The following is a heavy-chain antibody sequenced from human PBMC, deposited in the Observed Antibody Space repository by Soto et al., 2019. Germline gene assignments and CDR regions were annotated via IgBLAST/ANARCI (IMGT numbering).Heavy chain of an antibody. D-gene: IGHD2-8*02. Sequence: EVQVVESGGGLVQPGRSLRLSCAASGFSFDDYAMHWVRQAPGKGLEWVAGISWDSGTIGYADSVKGRFTISRDNAKNSLYLQMNSLRAEDTASYYCAKSTGGTANGMGVWGQGTTVTVSS. V-gene: IGHV3-9*01. J-gene: IGHJ6*02. CDR2: ISWDSGTI. CDR3: AKSTGGTANGMGV. CDR1: GFSFDDYA.